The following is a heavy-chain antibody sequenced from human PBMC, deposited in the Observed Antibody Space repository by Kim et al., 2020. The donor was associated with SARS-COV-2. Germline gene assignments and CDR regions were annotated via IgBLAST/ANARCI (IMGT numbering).Heavy chain of an antibody. CDR2: IWYDGSNK. V-gene: IGHV3-33*01. CDR1: GFTFSSYG. J-gene: IGHJ3*02. Sequence: GGSLRLSCAASGFTFSSYGMHWVRQAPGKGLEWVAVIWYDGSNKYYADSVKGRFTISRDNSKNTLYLQMNSLRAEDTAVYYCARDRFDSSSSWGDDAFDIWGQGTMVTVSS. D-gene: IGHD6-6*01. CDR3: ARDRFDSSSSWGDDAFDI.